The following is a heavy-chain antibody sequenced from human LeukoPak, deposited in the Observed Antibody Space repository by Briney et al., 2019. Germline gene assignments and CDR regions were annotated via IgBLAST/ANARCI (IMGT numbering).Heavy chain of an antibody. CDR2: IYYSGST. Sequence: SETLSLTCTVSGGSITSGGYYWSWIRQHPGQDLEWIGYIYYSGSTYYNPSLKSRVTISVDTSKNQFSLKLSSVTAADTAVYYCARGGRLPSLRYYYGMDVWGQGTTVTVSS. D-gene: IGHD4-11*01. V-gene: IGHV4-31*03. CDR1: GGSITSGGYY. J-gene: IGHJ6*02. CDR3: ARGGRLPSLRYYYGMDV.